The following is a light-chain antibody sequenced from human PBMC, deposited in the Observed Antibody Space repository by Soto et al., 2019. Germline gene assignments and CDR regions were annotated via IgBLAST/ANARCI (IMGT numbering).Light chain of an antibody. V-gene: IGKV3-15*01. CDR3: WQYNSRPPWT. CDR1: QGVRNN. Sequence: VLMTQSPATLSVSPGERATLSCRASQGVRNNFSWYQQNPGQAPTLLLFDASSRATAIPARCSSSGAGTDFTLTIISLQSEEFSVYYCWQYNSRPPWTFGQGTRVDIK. J-gene: IGKJ1*01. CDR2: DAS.